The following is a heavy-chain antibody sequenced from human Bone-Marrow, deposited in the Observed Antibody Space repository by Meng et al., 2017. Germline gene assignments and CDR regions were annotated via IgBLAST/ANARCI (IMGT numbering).Heavy chain of an antibody. V-gene: IGHV4-30-4*01. CDR3: ARGVVRNWNYLP. D-gene: IGHD1-7*01. J-gene: IGHJ5*02. CDR1: GGSISRGDFY. Sequence: QVQVQESGPGLVKPSQNLSITCTFSGGSISRGDFYWSWIRQPPGKGLDWIWEINHSGSTNYNPSLKSRVTISVDTSKNQFSLKLSSVTAADTAVYYCARGVVRNWNYLPWGQGTLVTVSS. CDR2: INHSGST.